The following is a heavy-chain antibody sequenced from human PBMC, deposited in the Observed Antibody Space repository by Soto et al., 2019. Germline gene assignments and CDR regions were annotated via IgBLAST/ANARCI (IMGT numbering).Heavy chain of an antibody. CDR2: IYWDDDK. V-gene: IGHV2-5*02. Sequence: QITLKESGPTLVKPTQTLTLTCTFSGFSLYTGGVGVAWIRQPPGKALEWLALIYWDDDKRYSPSLKSRLTITKDTSKRQGVLTMTIMDPVDTATYYCTHTDSRTSLAMDYWGQVTLVTVSS. J-gene: IGHJ4*02. CDR3: THTDSRTSLAMDY. D-gene: IGHD2-21*02. CDR1: GFSLYTGGVG.